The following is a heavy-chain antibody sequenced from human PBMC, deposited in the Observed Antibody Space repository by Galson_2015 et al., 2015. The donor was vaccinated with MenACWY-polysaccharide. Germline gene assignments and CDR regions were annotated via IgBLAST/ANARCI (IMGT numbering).Heavy chain of an antibody. CDR3: ASRRVPNGDESLAYFDY. Sequence: SLRLSCAASGFTFRNYGMHWVRQAPGKGLEWVAIIWYDGSKKYHADSVKGRFTISRDNSKNTLYLQMNSLRDEDTAVYHCASRRVPNGDESLAYFDYWGQGTLVTVSS. CDR2: IWYDGSKK. CDR1: GFTFRNYG. D-gene: IGHD4-17*01. J-gene: IGHJ4*02. V-gene: IGHV3-33*01.